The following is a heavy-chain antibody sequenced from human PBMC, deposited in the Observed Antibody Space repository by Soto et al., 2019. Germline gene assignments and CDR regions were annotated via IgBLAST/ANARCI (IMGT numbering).Heavy chain of an antibody. CDR2: IDWDDDK. V-gene: IGHV2-70*01. Sequence: SGPTLVNPTQTLTLTCTFSGFSLSTSGMCVSWIRQPPGKALEWLALIDWDDDKYYSTSLKTRLTISKDTSKNQVVLTMTNMDPVDTAAHYCARTYYGSGSYYYGFDYWGQGTLVTVSS. J-gene: IGHJ4*02. D-gene: IGHD3-10*01. CDR1: GFSLSTSGMC. CDR3: ARTYYGSGSYYYGFDY.